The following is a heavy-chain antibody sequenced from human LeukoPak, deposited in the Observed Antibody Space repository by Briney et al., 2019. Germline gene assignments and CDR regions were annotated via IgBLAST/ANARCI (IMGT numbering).Heavy chain of an antibody. CDR3: ARDNPGYSSGCFDY. CDR2: IYSGGST. CDR1: GFTVSSNY. D-gene: IGHD6-19*01. V-gene: IGHV3-66*01. J-gene: IGHJ4*02. Sequence: GGSLRLSCAASGFTVSSNYMSWVRQAPGKGLEWVSVIYSGGSTYYADSVKGRFTISRDNSKNTLYLQMNSLRAEDTAVYYCARDNPGYSSGCFDYWGQGTLVTVSS.